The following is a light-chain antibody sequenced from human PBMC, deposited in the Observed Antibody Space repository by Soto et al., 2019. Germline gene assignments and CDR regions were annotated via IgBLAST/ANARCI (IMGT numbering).Light chain of an antibody. CDR2: EVS. Sequence: QSALTQPASVSGSPGQSITISCTGTTNDVGGYKYVSWYQQHPGKAPQLMIYEVSNRPSGVSNRFSGSKSGNTASLTISGLQAEDEADYFCSSYTKVNTLVVFGGGTKVTVL. CDR1: TNDVGGYKY. CDR3: SSYTKVNTLVV. J-gene: IGLJ2*01. V-gene: IGLV2-14*01.